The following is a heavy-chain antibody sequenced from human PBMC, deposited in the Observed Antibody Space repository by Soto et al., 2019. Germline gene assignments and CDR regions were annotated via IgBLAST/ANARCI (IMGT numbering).Heavy chain of an antibody. CDR2: IIPISETT. D-gene: IGHD2-2*01. J-gene: IGHJ6*02. CDR1: GGTFSSYA. CDR3: ARSQGSSTSLEIYYYYYYGMDV. V-gene: IGHV1-69*01. Sequence: QVQLVQSGAEVKKPGSSVKLSCKASGGTFSSYAISWVRQAPGQGLEWMGGIIPISETTNYAQKFQGRVTSTADESKSTAYMELSSLSSDDTAVYYCARSQGSSTSLEIYYYYYYGMDVWGQGTTVTVSS.